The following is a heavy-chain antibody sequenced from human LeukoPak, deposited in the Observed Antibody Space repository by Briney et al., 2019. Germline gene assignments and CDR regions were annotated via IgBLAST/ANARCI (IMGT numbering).Heavy chain of an antibody. V-gene: IGHV3-21*01. D-gene: IGHD3-10*02. Sequence: GGSLRLSCAASGFTFINYNMNWVRQAPGKGLEWVSSISSSSVYKYYADSVKGRFTISRDNAKNSLFLQMNRLGAEDTAVYYCAREMVFGEPWGQGTLVTVSS. J-gene: IGHJ4*02. CDR1: GFTFINYN. CDR2: ISSSSVYK. CDR3: AREMVFGEP.